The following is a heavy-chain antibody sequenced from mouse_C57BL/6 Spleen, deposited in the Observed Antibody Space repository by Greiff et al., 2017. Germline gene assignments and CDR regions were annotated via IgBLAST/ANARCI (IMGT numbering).Heavy chain of an antibody. J-gene: IGHJ2*01. CDR2: IWSGGGS. Sequence: QVQLQQSGPGLVQPSQSLSLTCTVSGFSLPSYGVHWVRQSPGKGLEWLGVIWSGGGSAYNAAFMSRLCITSDNSKSQVFFKKNRLQAYDTAIYYSAKNGELDGYYCDYWGQGTTLTVSS. CDR1: GFSLPSYG. CDR3: AKNGELDGYYCDY. V-gene: IGHV2-5*01. D-gene: IGHD2-3*01.